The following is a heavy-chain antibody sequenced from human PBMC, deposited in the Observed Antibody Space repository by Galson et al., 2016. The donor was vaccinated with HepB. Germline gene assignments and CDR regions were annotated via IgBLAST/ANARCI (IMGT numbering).Heavy chain of an antibody. Sequence: SLRLSCAASGFTFSGYDMHWVRQAPGKGLEWVSTITGRGDSAYYADSVKGRFTISRDNSQNTLFLQMNSLRAEDTAIYYCAKHAEPYYYYAMDVWGQGTTVTVSS. CDR2: ITGRGDSA. V-gene: IGHV3-23*01. CDR3: AKHAEPYYYYAMDV. J-gene: IGHJ6*02. D-gene: IGHD1-14*01. CDR1: GFTFSGYD.